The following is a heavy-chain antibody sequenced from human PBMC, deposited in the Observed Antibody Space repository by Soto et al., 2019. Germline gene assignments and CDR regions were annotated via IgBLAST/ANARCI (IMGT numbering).Heavy chain of an antibody. D-gene: IGHD6-6*01. V-gene: IGHV1-18*04. Sequence: GAAVNVSCKASVYTFTNYGISLVRQALGQRLDWMGCISAYNGNTHYAQKIQGRVTMTTDTSTSTAYMELRSLRSDDTAVYYCARDTIPARFDYWGQGTLVTVSS. CDR2: ISAYNGNT. CDR1: VYTFTNYG. CDR3: ARDTIPARFDY. J-gene: IGHJ4*02.